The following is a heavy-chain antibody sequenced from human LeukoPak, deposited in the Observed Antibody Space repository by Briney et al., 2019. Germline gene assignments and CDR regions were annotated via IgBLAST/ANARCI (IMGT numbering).Heavy chain of an antibody. D-gene: IGHD3-22*01. CDR3: ARRPDTSYYDSSGYYYYYYYMDV. V-gene: IGHV3-20*04. J-gene: IGHJ6*03. CDR2: INWNGGST. CDR1: GFTFDDYG. Sequence: GGSLRLSCAASGFTFDDYGMSWVRQAPGKGLEWVSGINWNGGSTGYADSVKGRFTISRDNAKNSLYLQMNSLRAEDTALYYCARRPDTSYYDSSGYYYYYYYMDVWGKGTTVTVSS.